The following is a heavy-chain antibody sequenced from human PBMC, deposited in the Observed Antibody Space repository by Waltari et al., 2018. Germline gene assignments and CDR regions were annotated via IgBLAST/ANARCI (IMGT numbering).Heavy chain of an antibody. CDR2: IKSKTDGGTT. J-gene: IGHJ3*02. CDR1: GFTFSNAW. V-gene: IGHV3-15*01. CDR3: TTDVYYYDSSGYLRDAFDI. Sequence: EVQLVESGGGLVKPRGSLRLSCAASGFTFSNAWMSWVRQAPGKGLEWVGRIKSKTDGGTTDYAAPVKGRFTISRDDSKNTLYLQMNSLKTEDTAVYYCTTDVYYYDSSGYLRDAFDIWGQGTMVTVSS. D-gene: IGHD3-22*01.